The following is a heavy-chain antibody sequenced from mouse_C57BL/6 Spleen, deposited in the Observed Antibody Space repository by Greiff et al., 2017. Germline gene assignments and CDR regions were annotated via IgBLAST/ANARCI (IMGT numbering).Heavy chain of an antibody. CDR1: GYSFTSYY. CDR2: IYPGSGNT. CDR3: ARDLNDGAMDY. Sequence: QVQLQQSGPELVKPGASVKISCKASGYSFTSYYIHWVKQRPGQGLEWIGWIYPGSGNTKYNEKFKGKATLTADTSSSTAYMQLSSLTSEDSAVYYCARDLNDGAMDYWGQGNSVTVSS. J-gene: IGHJ4*01. V-gene: IGHV1-66*01. D-gene: IGHD2-3*01.